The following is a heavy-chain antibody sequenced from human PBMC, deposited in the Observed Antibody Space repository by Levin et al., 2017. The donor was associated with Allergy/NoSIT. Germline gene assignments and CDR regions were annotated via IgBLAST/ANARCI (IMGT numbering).Heavy chain of an antibody. CDR2: IIPILGIA. Sequence: SVKVSCKASGGTFNSYPISWVRQAPGRGLEWMGRIIPILGIANYAQKFQGRVTISADKSTSTAYMELSSLRSEDTAVYYCARIAELFSFDYWGQGTLVTVSS. V-gene: IGHV1-69*02. CDR3: ARIAELFSFDY. D-gene: IGHD1-26*01. J-gene: IGHJ4*02. CDR1: GGTFNSYP.